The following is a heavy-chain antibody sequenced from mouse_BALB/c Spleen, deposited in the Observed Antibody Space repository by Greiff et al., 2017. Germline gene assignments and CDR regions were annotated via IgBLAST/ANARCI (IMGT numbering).Heavy chain of an antibody. CDR2: IYPGDGST. V-gene: IGHV1S56*01. J-gene: IGHJ3*01. Sequence: VKLVESGPELVKPGASVKMSCKASGYTFTSYYIHWVKQRPGQGLEWIGWIYPGDGSTKYNEKFKGKTTLTADKSSSTAYMLLSSLTSEDSAIYFCARGDYGSSYGFAYWGQGTLVTVSA. D-gene: IGHD1-1*01. CDR1: GYTFTSYY. CDR3: ARGDYGSSYGFAY.